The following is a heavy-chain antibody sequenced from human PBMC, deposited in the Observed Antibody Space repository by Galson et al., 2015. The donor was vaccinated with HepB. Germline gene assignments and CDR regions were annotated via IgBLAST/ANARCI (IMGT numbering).Heavy chain of an antibody. CDR1: GGSISSYY. CDR3: ARASSAGYWYFDL. V-gene: IGHV4-59*01. CDR2: IYYSGST. D-gene: IGHD6-19*01. J-gene: IGHJ2*01. Sequence: LSLTCTVSGGSISSYYWSWIWQPPGKGLEWIGYIYYSGSTNYSPSLKSRVTISVDTSKNQFSLKLSSVTAADTAVYYCARASSAGYWYFDLWGRGTLVTLSP.